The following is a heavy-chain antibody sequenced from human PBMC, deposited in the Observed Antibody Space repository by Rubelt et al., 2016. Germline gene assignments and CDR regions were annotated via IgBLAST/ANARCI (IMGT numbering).Heavy chain of an antibody. J-gene: IGHJ3*02. CDR1: GFTFSSYG. V-gene: IGHV3-33*01. CDR2: IWYDGSNK. CDR3: ARDRAGSSSWYPVFGAFDI. D-gene: IGHD6-13*01. Sequence: QVQLVESGGGVVQPGRSLRLSCAASGFTFSSYGMHWVRQAPGKGLEWVAGIWYDGSNKYYADSVKGRFTISKDNSKNTLYLQMNSLRAEDTAVYYCARDRAGSSSWYPVFGAFDIWGQGTMVTVSS.